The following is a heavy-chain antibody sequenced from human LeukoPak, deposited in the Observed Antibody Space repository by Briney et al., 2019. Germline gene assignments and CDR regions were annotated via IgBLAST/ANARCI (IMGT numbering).Heavy chain of an antibody. CDR3: ARDWDDTTRYRLMDV. Sequence: ASVRVSCKASGYTFTSYGISWVRQAPGQGLEWMGWISAYNGNTNYAQKLQGRVTMTTDTSTSTAYMELRSLRSDDTAVYYCARDWDDTTRYRLMDVWGKGTTVTVSS. CDR2: ISAYNGNT. D-gene: IGHD3-16*02. J-gene: IGHJ6*04. CDR1: GYTFTSYG. V-gene: IGHV1-18*01.